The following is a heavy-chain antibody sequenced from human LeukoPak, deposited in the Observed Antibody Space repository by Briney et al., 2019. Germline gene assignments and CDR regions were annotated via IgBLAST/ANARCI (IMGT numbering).Heavy chain of an antibody. J-gene: IGHJ4*02. CDR1: GFTFSSYA. V-gene: IGHV3-23*01. Sequence: PGGSLRLSCSASGFTFSSYAMNWVRQAPGKGLEWVSVISGSGVGSGVGTYYADSVRGRFTISRDNSKNTLYLQMNSLTAEDTAIYYCAKGLNSYDTSVLDYWGQGTLVTVSS. CDR2: ISGSGVGSGVGT. CDR3: AKGLNSYDTSVLDY. D-gene: IGHD3-22*01.